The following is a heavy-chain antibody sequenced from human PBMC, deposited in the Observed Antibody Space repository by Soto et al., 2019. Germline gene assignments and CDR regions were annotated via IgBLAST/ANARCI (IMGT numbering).Heavy chain of an antibody. CDR1: GGSFSGYY. Sequence: QVQLQQWGAGLLKPSETLSLTCAVYGGSFSGYYWSWIRQPPGKGLEWIGEINHSGSTNYNPSLKSRVTISVDTSKNQFSLKLSSVTAADTAVYYCASGMVRGVKRHHQPSLPGRYFDLWGRGTLVTVSS. CDR2: INHSGST. V-gene: IGHV4-34*01. J-gene: IGHJ2*01. D-gene: IGHD3-10*01. CDR3: ASGMVRGVKRHHQPSLPGRYFDL.